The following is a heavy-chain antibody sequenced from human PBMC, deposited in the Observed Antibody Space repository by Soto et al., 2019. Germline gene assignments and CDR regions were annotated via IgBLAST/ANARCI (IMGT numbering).Heavy chain of an antibody. J-gene: IGHJ6*02. CDR3: ARDGRDYSNVYQADYYYYYGMDV. CDR1: GYTFTSYY. CDR2: INPSGGST. D-gene: IGHD4-4*01. V-gene: IGHV1-46*01. Sequence: ASVKVSCKASGYTFTSYYMHWVRQAPGQGLEWMGIINPSGGSTSYAQKFQGRVTMTRDTSTSTVYMELSSLRSEDTAVYYCARDGRDYSNVYQADYYYYYGMDVWGQGTTVTVSS.